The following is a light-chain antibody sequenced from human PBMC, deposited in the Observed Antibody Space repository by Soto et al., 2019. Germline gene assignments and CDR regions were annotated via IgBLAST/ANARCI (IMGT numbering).Light chain of an antibody. CDR1: QSVSSNY. CDR2: GAS. J-gene: IGKJ1*01. CDR3: QQYNNWPPET. V-gene: IGKV3-20*01. Sequence: DIGLTQSPGTLSLSPGERATLSCRASQSVSSNYLAWYQQKPGQSPRLLIFGASSRATGIPDRFSGSGSGTDFTLTISRLEPEDFAVYYCQQYNNWPPETFGQGTKVDIK.